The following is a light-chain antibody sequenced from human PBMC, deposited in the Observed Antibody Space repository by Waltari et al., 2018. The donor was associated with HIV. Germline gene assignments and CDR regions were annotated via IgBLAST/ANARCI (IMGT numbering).Light chain of an antibody. CDR3: QQYASMFT. CDR2: DAS. V-gene: IGKV1-33*01. CDR1: QDISYY. J-gene: IGKJ3*01. Sequence: DIQMTQSPSSLSASVGDRVSITFQASQDISYYLNWYQQKPGKAPKLLIYDASRLQRGVPSRFSGGGSGTDFTFTISSLQPEDIATYYCQQYASMFTFGPGTKVNIK.